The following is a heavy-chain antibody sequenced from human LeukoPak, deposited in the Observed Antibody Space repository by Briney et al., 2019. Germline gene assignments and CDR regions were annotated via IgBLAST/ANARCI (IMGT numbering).Heavy chain of an antibody. CDR1: GGSISSYY. J-gene: IGHJ6*02. D-gene: IGHD2-15*01. CDR3: ARVLEYCSGGRCYPNGMDV. CDR2: IYYSGST. Sequence: PSETLSLTCTVSGGSISSYYWSWIRQPPGKGLEWIGYIYYSGSTNYNPSLKSPVTISVDTSKNQFSLKLSSVTAADTAVYYCARVLEYCSGGRCYPNGMDVWGQGTTVTVSS. V-gene: IGHV4-59*01.